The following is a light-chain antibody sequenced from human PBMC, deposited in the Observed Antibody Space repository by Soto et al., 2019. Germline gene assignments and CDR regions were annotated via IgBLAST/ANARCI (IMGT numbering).Light chain of an antibody. J-gene: IGLJ1*01. V-gene: IGLV4-69*01. CDR2: LNSDGSH. CDR1: SGHSSYA. CDR3: QTWGTGIQGV. Sequence: QSVLPQSPSASASLGASVKLTCTLSSGHSSYAIAWHQQQPEKGPRYLMKLNSDGSHSKGDGIPDRFSGSSSGAERYLTVSSLQAEDEADYYCQTWGTGIQGVCGAGTKLTVL.